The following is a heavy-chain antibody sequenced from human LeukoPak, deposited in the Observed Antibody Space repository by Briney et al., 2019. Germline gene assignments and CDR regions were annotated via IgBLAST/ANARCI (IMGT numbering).Heavy chain of an antibody. CDR2: ISSSGSAM. D-gene: IGHD2-15*01. CDR1: GFTFSNAW. J-gene: IGHJ4*02. CDR3: VRDGRYCSGGRCFPI. V-gene: IGHV3-11*04. Sequence: GGSLRLSCAASGFTFSNAWMSWVRQAPGEGLEWVSFISSSGSAMYYADSVKGRFTISRDNAKNSLYLQMNSLRAEDTALYYCVRDGRYCSGGRCFPIWGQGTLVTVST.